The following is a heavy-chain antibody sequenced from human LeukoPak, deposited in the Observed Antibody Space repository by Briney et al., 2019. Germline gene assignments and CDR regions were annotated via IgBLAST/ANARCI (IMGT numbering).Heavy chain of an antibody. CDR1: GFTFSSYA. Sequence: PGGSLRLSCAASGFTFSSYAMSWVRQAPGKGLEWVSAISGSGGSTYYADSVKGRFTISRDNSKNTLYLQMNGLRAEDTAVYYCAKEWPYDYGDYGNFQHWGQGTLVTVSS. J-gene: IGHJ1*01. CDR2: ISGSGGST. V-gene: IGHV3-23*01. CDR3: AKEWPYDYGDYGNFQH. D-gene: IGHD4-17*01.